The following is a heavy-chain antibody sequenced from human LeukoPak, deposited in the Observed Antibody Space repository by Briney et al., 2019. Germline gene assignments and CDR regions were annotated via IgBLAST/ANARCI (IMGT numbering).Heavy chain of an antibody. V-gene: IGHV3-30*02. J-gene: IGHJ4*02. CDR2: IWYDGSNK. D-gene: IGHD2-2*01. CDR1: GFTFSTYG. Sequence: GGTLRLSCAASGFTFSTYGMHWVRQAPGKGLEWVALIWYDGSNKYYADSVKDRFTISRDNYKNTLYLQMNSLRAEDTAVYYCARDQGCTSTDCYSLFFHYWGQGTVVTVSS. CDR3: ARDQGCTSTDCYSLFFHY.